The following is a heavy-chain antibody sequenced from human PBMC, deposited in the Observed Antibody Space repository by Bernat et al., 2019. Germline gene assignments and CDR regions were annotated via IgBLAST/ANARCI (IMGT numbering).Heavy chain of an antibody. D-gene: IGHD7-27*01. CDR1: GYTFTSYA. CDR2: INAGNGNT. Sequence: QVQLVQSGAEVKKPGASVKVSCKASGYTFTSYAMHWVRQAPGQRLEWMGWINAGNGNTKYSQKFQGRVTITRDTSASTAYMELSSLRSEDTAVYYCVRDLDWGLGDFYYWGQGTLVTVSP. V-gene: IGHV1-3*01. CDR3: VRDLDWGLGDFYY. J-gene: IGHJ4*02.